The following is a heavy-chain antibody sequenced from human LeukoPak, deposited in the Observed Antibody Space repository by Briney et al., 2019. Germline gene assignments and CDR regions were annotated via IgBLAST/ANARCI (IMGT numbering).Heavy chain of an antibody. Sequence: ALVKVSCKASGYTFTNYGFTWVRQAPGQGLEWMGWVGAYNGHTIYAPGLQGRVTMTTDTSTSTVFMELRSLRSDDTAVYYCARGEAKIGYDFWGQGTLVTVSS. V-gene: IGHV1-18*01. D-gene: IGHD5-24*01. CDR3: ARGEAKIGYDF. CDR2: VGAYNGHT. J-gene: IGHJ4*02. CDR1: GYTFTNYG.